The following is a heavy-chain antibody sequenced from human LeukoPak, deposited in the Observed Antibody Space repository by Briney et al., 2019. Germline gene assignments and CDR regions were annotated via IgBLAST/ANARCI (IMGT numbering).Heavy chain of an antibody. D-gene: IGHD4-4*01. V-gene: IGHV4-31*03. CDR3: ARDKYSNYRPGGVHYYYGMDV. CDR1: GGSISSGGYY. CDR2: IYYSGST. J-gene: IGHJ6*02. Sequence: SETLSLTCTVSGGSISSGGYYWSWISQHPGKGLEWIGYIYYSGSTYYNPSLKSRVTISVDTSKNQFSLKLSSVTAADTAVYYCARDKYSNYRPGGVHYYYGMDVWGQGTTVTVSS.